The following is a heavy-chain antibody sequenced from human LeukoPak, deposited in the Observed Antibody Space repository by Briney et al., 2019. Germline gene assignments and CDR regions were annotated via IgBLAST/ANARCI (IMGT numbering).Heavy chain of an antibody. D-gene: IGHD1-1*01. CDR2: ISAYNGNT. CDR3: ARDQLEGGFVLWFDP. CDR1: GYTFTSYG. J-gene: IGHJ5*02. Sequence: ASVKVSCKASGYTFTSYGISWVRQAPGQGLEWMGWISAYNGNTNYAQKLQGRVTMTTDTSTSTAYMELRSLRSDHTSVYYCARDQLEGGFVLWFDPWGQRTLVTVSS. V-gene: IGHV1-18*01.